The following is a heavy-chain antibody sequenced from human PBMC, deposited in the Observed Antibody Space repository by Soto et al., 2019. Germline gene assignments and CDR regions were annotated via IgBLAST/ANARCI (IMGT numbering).Heavy chain of an antibody. D-gene: IGHD3-10*01. CDR2: INHSGST. CDR3: ARERRHLYYYGSGGRYYGMDV. CDR1: GGSFSGYY. Sequence: ASETLSLTCAVYGGSFSGYYWSWIRQPPGKGLEWIGEINHSGSTNYNPSLKSRVTISVDTSKNQFSLKLSSVTAADTAVYYCARERRHLYYYGSGGRYYGMDVWGQGTTVTVS. V-gene: IGHV4-34*01. J-gene: IGHJ6*02.